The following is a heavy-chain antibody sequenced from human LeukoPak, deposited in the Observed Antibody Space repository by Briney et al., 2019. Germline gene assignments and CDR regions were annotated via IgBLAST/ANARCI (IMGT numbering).Heavy chain of an antibody. D-gene: IGHD2-21*01. CDR2: ISSSGSTI. Sequence: GGSLRLSCAASGFTFSSYEMNWVRQAPGKGLEWVSYISSSGSTIYYADSVKGRFTISRDNAKNSLYLQMNSLRAEDTAVYYCARENDYSFFDYWGQGTLATVSS. CDR1: GFTFSSYE. V-gene: IGHV3-48*03. J-gene: IGHJ4*02. CDR3: ARENDYSFFDY.